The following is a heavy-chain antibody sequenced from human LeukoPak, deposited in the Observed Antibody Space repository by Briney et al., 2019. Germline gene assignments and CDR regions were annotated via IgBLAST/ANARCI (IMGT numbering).Heavy chain of an antibody. Sequence: SETLSLTCTVSGGSISSSSYYWGWIRQPPGKGLEWIGNIYYSGSTYYNPSLKSRVTISVDTSKNQFSLKLSTVTAADTAVYYCARGRGILALTRYYYMDVWGKGTTVTVSS. CDR1: GGSISSSSYY. CDR3: ARGRGILALTRYYYMDV. CDR2: IYYSGST. J-gene: IGHJ6*03. D-gene: IGHD2-15*01. V-gene: IGHV4-39*07.